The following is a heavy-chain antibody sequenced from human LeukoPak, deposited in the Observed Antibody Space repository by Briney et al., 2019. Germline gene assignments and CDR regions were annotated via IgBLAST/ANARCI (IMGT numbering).Heavy chain of an antibody. CDR2: IYYSGRT. J-gene: IGHJ6*03. CDR1: YGSISDISYY. D-gene: IGHD1-26*01. Sequence: PSETLSLTCTVSYGSISDISYYWGWIRQPPGKGLEWIGSIYYSGRTYYNSSLKSRVTISVDTSKNQFSLKVTSVTAADTAVYYCAKDDGGSYYIYYYYMDVWGKGTTVTISS. CDR3: AKDDGGSYYIYYYYMDV. V-gene: IGHV4-39*07.